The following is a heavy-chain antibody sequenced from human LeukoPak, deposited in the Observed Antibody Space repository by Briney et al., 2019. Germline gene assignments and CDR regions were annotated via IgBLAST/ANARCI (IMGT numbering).Heavy chain of an antibody. CDR3: AKDNPSGWRFDF. V-gene: IGHV4-4*07. J-gene: IGHJ4*02. Sequence: SETLSLTCTVSGDSIRGYYWNWIRQSAGKGLDWIGRIFPGGTTQYNPSLKSRVTMSVDTSNNQFSLNLISVTAADTAVYFCAKDNPSGWRFDFWGQGALVTV. CDR2: IFPGGTT. D-gene: IGHD6-19*01. CDR1: GDSIRGYY.